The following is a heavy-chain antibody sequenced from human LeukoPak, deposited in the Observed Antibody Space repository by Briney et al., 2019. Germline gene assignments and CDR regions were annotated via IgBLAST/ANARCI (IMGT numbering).Heavy chain of an antibody. V-gene: IGHV4-39*07. J-gene: IGHJ5*02. Sequence: SETLSLTCTVSGGSISSSSYYWGWIRQPPGKGLEWIGSIYYSGSTYYNPFLKSRVTTSVDTSKNQFSLKLSSVTAADTAVYYCARGRITMVRGVILGSHWFDPWGQGTLVTVSS. CDR3: ARGRITMVRGVILGSHWFDP. CDR2: IYYSGST. CDR1: GGSISSSSYY. D-gene: IGHD3-10*01.